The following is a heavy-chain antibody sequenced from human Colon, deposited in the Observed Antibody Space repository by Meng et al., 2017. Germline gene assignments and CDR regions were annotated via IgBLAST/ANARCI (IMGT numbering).Heavy chain of an antibody. Sequence: QVQLVESGVTLVKPGGSLRLSCVGSGFTFSEYSMSWIRQAPGKGLEWLSYISSGGSSIYYTDSVKGRFIISRDNAKNSLYLQMHGLRAEDTALYYCARDRLQYYAGSGYHNWFDPWGQGTLVTVSS. V-gene: IGHV3-11*01. CDR3: ARDRLQYYAGSGYHNWFDP. CDR2: ISSGGSSI. D-gene: IGHD3-22*01. CDR1: GFTFSEYS. J-gene: IGHJ5*02.